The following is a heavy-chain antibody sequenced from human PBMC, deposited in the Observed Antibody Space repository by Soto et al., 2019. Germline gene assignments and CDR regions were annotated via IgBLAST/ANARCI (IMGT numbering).Heavy chain of an antibody. V-gene: IGHV4-31*03. D-gene: IGHD3-10*01. CDR2: IYYSGST. J-gene: IGHJ6*02. CDR3: ARAYDTSGSYYNVHYYYGMDV. Sequence: PSETLSLTCTVSGVSISSGGYYWSWIRQHPGKGLEWIGYIYYSGSTYYNPSLKSRVTISVDTSKNQFSLKLSSVTAADTAVYYCARAYDTSGSYYNVHYYYGMDVWGQGTTVTVSS. CDR1: GVSISSGGYY.